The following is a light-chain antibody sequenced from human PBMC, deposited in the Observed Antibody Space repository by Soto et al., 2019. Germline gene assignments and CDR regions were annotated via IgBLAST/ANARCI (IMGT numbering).Light chain of an antibody. CDR3: RSYTSSSTVV. J-gene: IGLJ2*01. V-gene: IGLV2-14*01. CDR2: DVS. Sequence: QSALTQPASVSGSPGQSITISCTGTSSDVGGYNYVSWYQQHPDKAPKLMIYDVSNRPSGVSNRFSGSKSGNTASLTISGLQAEDEADYYCRSYTSSSTVVFGGGTKLTVL. CDR1: SSDVGGYNY.